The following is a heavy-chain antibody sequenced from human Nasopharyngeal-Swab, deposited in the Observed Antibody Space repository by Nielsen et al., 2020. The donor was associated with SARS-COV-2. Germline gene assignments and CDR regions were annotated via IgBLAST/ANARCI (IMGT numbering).Heavy chain of an antibody. J-gene: IGHJ6*03. CDR1: GGSISSGDYY. CDR3: ARDGRSKYYDILTGYHYYMDV. CDR2: IYYSGRT. D-gene: IGHD3-9*01. V-gene: IGHV4-30-4*01. Sequence: SETLSLTCTVSGGSISSGDYYWSWIRQPPGKGLEWIVYIYYSGRTYYNPSLKSRVTISVDTSKNQFSLKLSSVTAADTAVYYCARDGRSKYYDILTGYHYYMDVWGKGTTVTVSS.